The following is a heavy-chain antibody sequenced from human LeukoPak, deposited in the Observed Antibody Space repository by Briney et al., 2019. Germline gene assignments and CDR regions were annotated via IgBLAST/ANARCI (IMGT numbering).Heavy chain of an antibody. CDR2: IYSGGST. V-gene: IGHV3-66*01. Sequence: PGGSLRLSCAASGFTVSSNYMSWVRQAPGKGLEWVSVIYSGGSTYYADSVKGRFTISRDNSKNTLYLQMNSLRAEDTAVYYCARGAVWFGPFYFDYWGQGTLVTVSS. CDR1: GFTVSSNY. D-gene: IGHD3-10*01. J-gene: IGHJ4*02. CDR3: ARGAVWFGPFYFDY.